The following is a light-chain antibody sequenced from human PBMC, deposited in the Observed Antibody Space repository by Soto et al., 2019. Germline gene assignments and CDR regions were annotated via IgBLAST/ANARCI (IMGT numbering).Light chain of an antibody. CDR3: SSYAGFNNFV. J-gene: IGLJ1*01. CDR1: SSDVGAYNY. V-gene: IGLV2-8*01. Sequence: QSVLTQPPSASGSPGQSVTISCTGTSSDVGAYNYVSWYQQHPGKAPNLMIYEVTNRPSGVPDRFSASKSGNTASLTVSGLQAEDEADYFCSSYAGFNNFVFGTGTKVTVL. CDR2: EVT.